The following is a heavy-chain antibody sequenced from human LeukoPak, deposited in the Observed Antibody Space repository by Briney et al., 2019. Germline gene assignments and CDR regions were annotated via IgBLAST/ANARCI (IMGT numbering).Heavy chain of an antibody. CDR2: IYSGGGTT. J-gene: IGHJ4*02. V-gene: IGHV3-23*01. CDR3: ARLAQFDY. Sequence: HPGGSLRLSCAASGYTFSSYTMSWVRQAPGKGLDWVSSIYSGGGTTYYADSVKGRFTISRDNSKDTLYLQMNSLRAEDTAVYYCARLAQFDYWGQGTLVTVSS. CDR1: GYTFSSYT.